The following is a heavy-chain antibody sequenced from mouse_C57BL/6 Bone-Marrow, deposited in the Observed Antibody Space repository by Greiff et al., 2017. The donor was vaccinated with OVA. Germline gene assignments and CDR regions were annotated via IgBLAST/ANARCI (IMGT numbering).Heavy chain of an antibody. D-gene: IGHD2-10*01. V-gene: IGHV1-19*01. Sequence: EVQLQQSGPVLVKPGASVKMSCKASGYTFTDYYMNWVKQSHGKSLEWIGVINPYNGGTSYNQKFKGKATLTVDKSSSTAYMELNSLTSEDSAVYYCASPDLLWLYYYAMDYWGQGTSVTVSS. CDR1: GYTFTDYY. CDR2: INPYNGGT. CDR3: ASPDLLWLYYYAMDY. J-gene: IGHJ4*01.